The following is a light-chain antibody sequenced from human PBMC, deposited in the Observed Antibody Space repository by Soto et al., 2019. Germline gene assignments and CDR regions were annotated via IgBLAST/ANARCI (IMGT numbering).Light chain of an antibody. J-gene: IGLJ2*01. CDR1: SSDVGSYNL. CDR3: CSYGGSSTFGV. Sequence: QSALTQPASVSGSPGQSITISCTGTSSDVGSYNLVSWYQQHPGKAPKLMIYEVSKRPSGVSNRFSGSKSGNTASLTISGLQAEDEADYYCCSYGGSSTFGVFGGGTKLTV. CDR2: EVS. V-gene: IGLV2-23*02.